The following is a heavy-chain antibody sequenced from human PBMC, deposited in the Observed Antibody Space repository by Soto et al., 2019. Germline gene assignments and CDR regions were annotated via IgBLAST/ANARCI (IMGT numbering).Heavy chain of an antibody. CDR3: ARGRLYYFGSGSYFWFDP. J-gene: IGHJ5*02. CDR2: INHSGST. CDR1: GGTFSDYF. D-gene: IGHD3-10*01. Sequence: PSETLSLTCAVYGGTFSDYFWTWIRQPPGKGLEWIGEINHSGSTNYNPSLKSRVTISVDTSENQFSLKLSSVTAADTAVYYCARGRLYYFGSGSYFWFDPWGQGTLVTVS. V-gene: IGHV4-34*01.